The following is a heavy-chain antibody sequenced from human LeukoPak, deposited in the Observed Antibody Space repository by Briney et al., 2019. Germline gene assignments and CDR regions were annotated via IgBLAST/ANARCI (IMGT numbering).Heavy chain of an antibody. Sequence: ASVKVSCKASGYTFTSYGISWVRQAPGQGLEWMRWISAYNGNTNYAQKLQGRVTMTTDTSTSTAYMELRSLRSDDTAVYYCARDRRNVVVPAVAFDYWGQGTLVTVSS. CDR3: ARDRRNVVVPAVAFDY. D-gene: IGHD2-2*01. J-gene: IGHJ4*02. CDR1: GYTFTSYG. V-gene: IGHV1-18*04. CDR2: ISAYNGNT.